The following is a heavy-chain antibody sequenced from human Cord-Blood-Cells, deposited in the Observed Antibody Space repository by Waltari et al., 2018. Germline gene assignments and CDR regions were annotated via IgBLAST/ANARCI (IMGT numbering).Heavy chain of an antibody. D-gene: IGHD2-2*01. J-gene: IGHJ6*02. CDR2: INHSGST. V-gene: IGHV4-34*01. CDR1: GGSFSGYY. CDR3: ARGRVYCSSTSCYYYYGMDV. Sequence: QVQLQQWGAGLLKPSETLSLTCAVYGGSFSGYYWSWIRQPPGKGLEWIGEINHSGSTNYNPSLKSRVTRSGDTSKNQFSLKLSSVTAADTAVYYCARGRVYCSSTSCYYYYGMDVWGQGTTVTVSS.